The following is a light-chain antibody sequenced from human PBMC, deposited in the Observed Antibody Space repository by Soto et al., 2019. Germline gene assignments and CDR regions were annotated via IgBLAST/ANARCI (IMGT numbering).Light chain of an antibody. Sequence: EIVMTQSPATLSVSPGERATLSCRASQSVSGNLAWYQQKPGQAPRLLIYGASTRATGIPARFSGSGSGTELTLTISSRQSADFAVYYCQQYNNWHPITFGQGTKLEIK. CDR3: QQYNNWHPIT. J-gene: IGKJ2*01. CDR2: GAS. CDR1: QSVSGN. V-gene: IGKV3-15*01.